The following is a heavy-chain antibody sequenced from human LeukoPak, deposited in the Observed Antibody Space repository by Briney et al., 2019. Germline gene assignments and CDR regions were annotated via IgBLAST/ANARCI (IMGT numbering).Heavy chain of an antibody. CDR2: ISPYNGNT. V-gene: IGHV1-18*01. Sequence: ASVKVSCKASAYTFTGYDITWVRQAPGQGLEWMGWISPYNGNTNYAQNLQGRVTMTTDTSTSTAYMELRSLRSDDTAVYYCARTSHYVDIAATIPYGIYYFDYWGQGTLVTVSS. D-gene: IGHD5-12*01. J-gene: IGHJ4*02. CDR1: AYTFTGYD. CDR3: ARTSHYVDIAATIPYGIYYFDY.